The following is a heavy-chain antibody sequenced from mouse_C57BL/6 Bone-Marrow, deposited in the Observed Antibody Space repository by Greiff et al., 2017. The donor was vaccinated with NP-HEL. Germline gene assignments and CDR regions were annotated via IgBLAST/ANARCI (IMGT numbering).Heavy chain of an antibody. CDR2: IYPGSGST. D-gene: IGHD1-1*01. J-gene: IGHJ2*01. CDR3: ARPYYYGSSPFFDY. CDR1: GYTFTSYW. Sequence: VQLQQPGAELVKPGASVKMSCKASGYTFTSYWITWVKQRPGQGLEWIGDIYPGSGSTNYNEKFKSKATLTVDTSSSTAYMQLSSLTSEDSAVYYCARPYYYGSSPFFDYWGQGTTLTVSS. V-gene: IGHV1-55*01.